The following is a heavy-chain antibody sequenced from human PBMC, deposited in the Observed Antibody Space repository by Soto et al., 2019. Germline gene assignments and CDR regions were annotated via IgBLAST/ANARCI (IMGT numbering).Heavy chain of an antibody. CDR1: GYSISSGYY. J-gene: IGHJ6*02. Sequence: SETLSLTCAVSGYSISSGYYWGWIRQPPGKGLEWIGSIYHSGSTYYNPSLKSRVTISVDTSKNQFSLQLSSVTAADTAVYYCARDVIRDCTNGVCFSPDGTDVWGQGTTVTVSS. D-gene: IGHD2-8*01. CDR2: IYHSGST. CDR3: ARDVIRDCTNGVCFSPDGTDV. V-gene: IGHV4-38-2*01.